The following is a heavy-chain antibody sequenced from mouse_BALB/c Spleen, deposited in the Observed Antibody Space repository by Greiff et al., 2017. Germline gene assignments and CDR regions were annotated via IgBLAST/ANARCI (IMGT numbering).Heavy chain of an antibody. J-gene: IGHJ4*01. Sequence: VQLKESGAELVKPGASVKLSCTASGFNIKDTYMHWVKQRPEQGLEWIGRIDPANGNTKYDPKFQGKATITADTSSNTAYLQLSSLTSEDTAVYYCARDVYYYGRIYAMDYWGQGTSVTVSS. CDR1: GFNIKDTY. CDR2: IDPANGNT. CDR3: ARDVYYYGRIYAMDY. D-gene: IGHD1-1*01. V-gene: IGHV14-3*02.